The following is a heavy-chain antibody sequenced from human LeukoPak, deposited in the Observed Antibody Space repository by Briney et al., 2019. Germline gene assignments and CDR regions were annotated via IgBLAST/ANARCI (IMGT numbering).Heavy chain of an antibody. CDR1: GGSFSGYY. J-gene: IGHJ4*02. Sequence: SETLSLTCAVYGGSFSGYYWSWIRQPPGKGLEWIGEINHSGSTNYNPSLKSRVTISVDTSKNQFSLKLSSVTAADTAVYYCARAPYYYDSSGYFWGQGTLVTVSS. CDR3: ARAPYYYDSSGYF. D-gene: IGHD3-22*01. V-gene: IGHV4-34*01. CDR2: INHSGST.